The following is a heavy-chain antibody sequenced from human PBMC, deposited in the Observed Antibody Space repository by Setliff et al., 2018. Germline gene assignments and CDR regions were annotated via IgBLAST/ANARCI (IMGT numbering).Heavy chain of an antibody. CDR2: IDPKSGRT. D-gene: IGHD3-16*01. V-gene: IGHV1-2*02. CDR3: AKQGDLAFDY. Sequence: ASVKVSCKTSGYPFVGYYIYWMRQAPGQGPEWMGWIDPKSGRTKYAVKFQGRVTMTRDTSINTIYMEVSSLTSDDTAMYYCAKQGDLAFDYWGQGTQGHRLL. J-gene: IGHJ4*02. CDR1: GYPFVGYY.